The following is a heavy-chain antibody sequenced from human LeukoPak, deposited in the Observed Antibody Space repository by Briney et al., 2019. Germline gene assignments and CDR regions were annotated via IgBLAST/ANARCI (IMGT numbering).Heavy chain of an antibody. CDR2: ISGSGGST. CDR1: GFTFSSYA. J-gene: IGHJ4*02. V-gene: IGHV3-23*01. Sequence: PGGSLRLSCAASGFTFSSYAMSWVRQAPGKGLEWVSAISGSGGSTYYADSVKGRFTTSRGNSKNALYLQMNSLRAEDTAVYYCAKGVIGELLDYWGQGTLVTVSS. CDR3: AKGVIGELLDY. D-gene: IGHD3-10*01.